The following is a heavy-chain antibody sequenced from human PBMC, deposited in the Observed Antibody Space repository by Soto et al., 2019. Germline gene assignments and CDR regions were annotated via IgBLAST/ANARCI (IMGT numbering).Heavy chain of an antibody. V-gene: IGHV3-23*01. Sequence: EVQLLESGGGLVQPGGSLRLSCAASGFTFNSYAMSWVRQAPGKGLEWVSGISGSGGSTYYADSVKGRFTISRDNSKNTLYLQRNSLRAEDTAVYYCAKDSYVEGMGAFDYWGQGTLVIVSS. J-gene: IGHJ4*02. D-gene: IGHD2-21*01. CDR3: AKDSYVEGMGAFDY. CDR1: GFTFNSYA. CDR2: ISGSGGST.